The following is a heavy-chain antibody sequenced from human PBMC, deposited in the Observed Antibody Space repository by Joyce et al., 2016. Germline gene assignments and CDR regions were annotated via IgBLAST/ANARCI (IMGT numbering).Heavy chain of an antibody. Sequence: QVQLQESGPGLVKPSETLSLTCTVSGGSVSTIPYYWSWIRQPPGKGLEWIGYIYNSGRTNYNPSHKSRVTISEDTSKNQFSLKLSSVTAADTAVYYCARTISGSYFYVQDWGQGTLVTVSP. J-gene: IGHJ1*01. CDR3: ARTISGSYFYVQD. D-gene: IGHD1-26*01. CDR2: IYNSGRT. CDR1: GGSVSTIPYY. V-gene: IGHV4-61*01.